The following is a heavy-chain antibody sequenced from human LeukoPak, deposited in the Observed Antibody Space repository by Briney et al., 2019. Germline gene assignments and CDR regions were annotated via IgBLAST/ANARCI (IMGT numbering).Heavy chain of an antibody. V-gene: IGHV3-30*04. D-gene: IGHD3-10*01. CDR3: VRGSKIRGVIPEGEFDY. J-gene: IGHJ4*02. Sequence: GRSLRLSCEASGFTFSHFAMHWVRQAPGKGLEWVAVISYDGKKTYYADSVKGRFTLSRDDSQNTVYLQMNSLRNDDTAFYYWVRGSKIRGVIPEGEFDYWGQGTLVTVSS. CDR2: ISYDGKKT. CDR1: GFTFSHFA.